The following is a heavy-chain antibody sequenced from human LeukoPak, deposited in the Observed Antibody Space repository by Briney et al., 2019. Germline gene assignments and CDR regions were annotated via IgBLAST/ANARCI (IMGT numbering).Heavy chain of an antibody. CDR3: ARGQRDSSSWYFGYYFDY. Sequence: PSETLSLTCTVSVGSISSSSYYWGWIRQPPGRGLGWIGSIFYSGSTYYNPSLKSRVTISVDTSKTQFSLKLSSVTAADTALYYCARGQRDSSSWYFGYYFDYWGQGTLVTVSS. CDR1: VGSISSSSYY. V-gene: IGHV4-39*07. D-gene: IGHD6-13*01. CDR2: IFYSGST. J-gene: IGHJ4*02.